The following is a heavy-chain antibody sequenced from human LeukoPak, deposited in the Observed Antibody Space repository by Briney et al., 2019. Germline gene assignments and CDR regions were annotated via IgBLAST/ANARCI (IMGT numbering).Heavy chain of an antibody. J-gene: IGHJ1*01. V-gene: IGHV4-34*01. CDR1: GDSFSGYY. CDR2: INHSGST. Sequence: SETLSLTCAVYGDSFSGYYWSWIRQSPGKGLEWIGEINHSGSTKYNPSLKSRVTISLDTSRNRFSLILNSVTAADTAVYFCAGAPGGVIEYFQHWGQGTLVTVSS. D-gene: IGHD3-16*02. CDR3: AGAPGGVIEYFQH.